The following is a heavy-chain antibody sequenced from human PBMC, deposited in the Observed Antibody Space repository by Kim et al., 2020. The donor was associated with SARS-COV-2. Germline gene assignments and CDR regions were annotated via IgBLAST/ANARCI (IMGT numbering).Heavy chain of an antibody. Sequence: ASVKVSCKASGYTFTSYGISWVRQAPGQGLEWMGWISAYNGNTNYAQKLQGRVTMTTDTSTSTAYMELRSLRSDDTAVYYCAGGRLLLWFGDQKDGWFDPWGQGTLVTVSS. D-gene: IGHD3-10*01. V-gene: IGHV1-18*01. CDR3: AGGRLLLWFGDQKDGWFDP. CDR2: ISAYNGNT. J-gene: IGHJ5*02. CDR1: GYTFTSYG.